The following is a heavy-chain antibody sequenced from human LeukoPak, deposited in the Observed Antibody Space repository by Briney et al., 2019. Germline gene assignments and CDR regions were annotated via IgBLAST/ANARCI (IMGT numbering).Heavy chain of an antibody. CDR1: GYTSTSYY. Sequence: GASVKVSCKATGYTSTSYYLQWVRQAPGQGLQWMGIINPSGGSTKNAQEFQGRVTMTWDTSTSTVYVELSSLRFDDTAVYYCARELTGCYFDYWGQGTLVTVSS. J-gene: IGHJ4*02. V-gene: IGHV1-46*01. CDR3: ARELTGCYFDY. D-gene: IGHD7-27*01. CDR2: INPSGGST.